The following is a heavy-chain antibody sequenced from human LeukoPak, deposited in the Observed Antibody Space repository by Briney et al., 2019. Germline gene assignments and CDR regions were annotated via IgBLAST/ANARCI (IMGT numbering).Heavy chain of an antibody. Sequence: GGSLRLSCAPSGFTFSTYWMSWVRQAPGKGLEGVANIKQDGSEKYYVDSVKGRFTISRDNAKNSLYLQMNSLRVEDTAVYYCARDCFGSGGLHYWGQGTLLTVSS. D-gene: IGHD6-19*01. CDR3: ARDCFGSGGLHY. J-gene: IGHJ4*02. CDR2: IKQDGSEK. CDR1: GFTFSTYW. V-gene: IGHV3-7*01.